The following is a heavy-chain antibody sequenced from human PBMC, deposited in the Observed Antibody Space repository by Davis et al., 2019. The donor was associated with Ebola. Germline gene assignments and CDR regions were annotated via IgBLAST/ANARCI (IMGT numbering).Heavy chain of an antibody. D-gene: IGHD1-26*01. CDR3: AREVGATDFDYYYGMDV. CDR2: IKQDGSEK. Sequence: GESLKISCAASGSTFSSYWMSWVRQAPGKGLEWVANIKQDGSEKYYVDSVKGRFTISRDNAKNSLYLQMNSLRAEDTAVYYCAREVGATDFDYYYGMDVWGQGTTVTVSS. J-gene: IGHJ6*02. V-gene: IGHV3-7*03. CDR1: GSTFSSYW.